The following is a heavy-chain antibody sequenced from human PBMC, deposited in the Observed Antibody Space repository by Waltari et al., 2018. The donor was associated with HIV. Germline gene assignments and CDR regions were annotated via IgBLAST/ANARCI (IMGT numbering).Heavy chain of an antibody. CDR3: ARHGRMGGGTHRRYFDY. CDR1: GDSISSSSYS. CDR2: LFYTGST. V-gene: IGHV4-39*01. Sequence: QLQLQESGPGLVKPSETLSLTCSVSGDSISSSSYSWGWVRQPPGKGLEWIGSLFYTGSTYYNPSLKGRVTISVDTSRNRFSLKRSSVTAADTAVYYCARHGRMGGGTHRRYFDYWGQGTLVTVSS. D-gene: IGHD3-16*01. J-gene: IGHJ4*02.